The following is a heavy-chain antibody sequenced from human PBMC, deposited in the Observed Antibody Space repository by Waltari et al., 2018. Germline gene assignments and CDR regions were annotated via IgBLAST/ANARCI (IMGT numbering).Heavy chain of an antibody. J-gene: IGHJ6*03. CDR3: AGGDGGYYYYKMDV. V-gene: IGHV1-69*02. D-gene: IGHD3-10*01. CDR1: GGTFTSDS. CDR2: IMPDISET. Sequence: QVQLVHSGAEAKKPGSSVRVSCGAPGGTFTSDSVNWVRQAPGKGLEWMGRIMPDISETKYAVKFQGRITITADKSTGTVYMELSSLRSDDTAVYYCAGGDGGYYYYKMDVWGQGTTVTVSS.